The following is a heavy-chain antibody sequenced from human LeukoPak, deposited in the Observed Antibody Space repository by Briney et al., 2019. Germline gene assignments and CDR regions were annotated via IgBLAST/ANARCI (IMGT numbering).Heavy chain of an antibody. Sequence: SQTLSLTCTVSGGSISSGDYYWSWIRQPPGKGLEWIGYIYYSGSTYYNPSLKSRVTISVDTSKNQFSLKLSSVTAADAAVYYCARAGYSKMPLFDYWGQGTLVTVS. J-gene: IGHJ4*02. CDR3: ARAGYSKMPLFDY. D-gene: IGHD2-15*01. CDR2: IYYSGST. CDR1: GGSISSGDYY. V-gene: IGHV4-30-4*08.